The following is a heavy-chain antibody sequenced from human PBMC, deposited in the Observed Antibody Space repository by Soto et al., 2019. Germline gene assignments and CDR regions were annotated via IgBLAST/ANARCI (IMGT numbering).Heavy chain of an antibody. CDR3: ARGDILTGYYPGAYYYYGMDV. Sequence: QVQLVEPGGGVVQPGRSLRLSCAASGFTFSSYAMHWVRQAPGKGLEWVAVISYDGSNKYYADSVKGRFTISRDNSKNTLYLQMNSLRAEDTAVYYCARGDILTGYYPGAYYYYGMDVWGQGTTVTVSS. J-gene: IGHJ6*02. CDR1: GFTFSSYA. D-gene: IGHD3-9*01. CDR2: ISYDGSNK. V-gene: IGHV3-30-3*01.